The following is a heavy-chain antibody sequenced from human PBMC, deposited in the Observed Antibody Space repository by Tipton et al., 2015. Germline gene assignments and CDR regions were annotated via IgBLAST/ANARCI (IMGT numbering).Heavy chain of an antibody. J-gene: IGHJ6*02. CDR2: IFYPETV. Sequence: TLSLTCTVSGVSISSSHYYWAWIRQPPGKGLEWIGSIFYPETVYYSPSLWTRITTSVDTSKNQFSLNLTSVTAADTAVYYCARHLYYYYYGMDVWGQGTTVTVSS. V-gene: IGHV4-39*01. CDR3: ARHLYYYYYGMDV. CDR1: GVSISSSHYY.